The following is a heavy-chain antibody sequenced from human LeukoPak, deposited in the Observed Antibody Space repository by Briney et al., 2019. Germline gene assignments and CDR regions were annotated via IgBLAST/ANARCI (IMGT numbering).Heavy chain of an antibody. Sequence: ASVKVSCKASGYTFNTYGITWVRQAPGQGLEWMGWISPYNGNTNYAQKFQGRVTLTTDTSTSTAYMELRSLRSDDTAVYYCARDGLVVGATGVFDYWGQGTLVTVSS. D-gene: IGHD1-26*01. CDR3: ARDGLVVGATGVFDY. CDR2: ISPYNGNT. V-gene: IGHV1-18*01. CDR1: GYTFNTYG. J-gene: IGHJ4*02.